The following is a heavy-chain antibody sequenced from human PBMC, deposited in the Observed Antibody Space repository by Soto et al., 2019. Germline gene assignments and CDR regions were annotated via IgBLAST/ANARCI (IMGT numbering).Heavy chain of an antibody. J-gene: IGHJ4*02. Sequence: SETLSLTCAVDGGSFSGYYWSWIRQPPGKGLEWIAEINHSGSTNYNPSLKSRVTMSLGTSKNQFSLKVSSVTAADTAVYYCARGGTWPTKFDYWGQGTLVTVSS. CDR1: GGSFSGYY. CDR3: ARGGTWPTKFDY. CDR2: INHSGST. V-gene: IGHV4-34*01.